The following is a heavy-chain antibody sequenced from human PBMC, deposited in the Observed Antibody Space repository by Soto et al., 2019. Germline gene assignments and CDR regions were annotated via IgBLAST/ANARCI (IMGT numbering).Heavy chain of an antibody. J-gene: IGHJ3*01. CDR1: GFTFNDYV. CDR3: ARVRLGIEVNDALDV. V-gene: IGHV3-30*14. Sequence: QVHLVESGGGVVQPGRSLRLSCAASGFTFNDYVIHWVRQAAGKGLEWVASMTYDGATEYYADSVKGRFTVSRDNSKRTLSLQMNSLRPEDTAVYYCARVRLGIEVNDALDVWGQGTTVTVSS. CDR2: MTYDGATE.